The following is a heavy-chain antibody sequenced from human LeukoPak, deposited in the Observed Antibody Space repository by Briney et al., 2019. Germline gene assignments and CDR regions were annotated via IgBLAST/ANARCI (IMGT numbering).Heavy chain of an antibody. Sequence: PGGSLRLSCVASGFTFSTYRMNWVRQAPGKGLEWISYISTSSSTIYYADSMKGRFTISRDNAKNSLYLQMNSLRDEDTAVYYCAREGIDGYNYFDYWGQGTLVTVSS. J-gene: IGHJ4*02. CDR1: GFTFSTYR. CDR2: ISTSSSTI. D-gene: IGHD5-24*01. V-gene: IGHV3-48*02. CDR3: AREGIDGYNYFDY.